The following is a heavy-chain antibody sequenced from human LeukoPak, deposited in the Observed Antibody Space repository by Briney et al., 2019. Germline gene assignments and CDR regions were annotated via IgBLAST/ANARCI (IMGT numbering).Heavy chain of an antibody. Sequence: KPGGSLRLSCAASGFTFSDYYMSWIRQAPGEGLEWVSYISSSGSTIYYADSVKGRFTISRDNAKNSLYLQMNSLRAEDTAVYYCARLARSYYDSSGYYYAVYWGQGTLVTVSS. D-gene: IGHD3-22*01. CDR1: GFTFSDYY. V-gene: IGHV3-11*01. J-gene: IGHJ4*02. CDR2: ISSSGSTI. CDR3: ARLARSYYDSSGYYYAVY.